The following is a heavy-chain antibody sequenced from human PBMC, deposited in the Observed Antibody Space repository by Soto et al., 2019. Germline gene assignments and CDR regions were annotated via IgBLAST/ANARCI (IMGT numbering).Heavy chain of an antibody. CDR2: IIPIFGTA. J-gene: IGHJ3*02. D-gene: IGHD6-19*01. Sequence: GASVKVSCKASGGTFSSYAISWVRQAPGQGLEWMGGIIPIFGTANYAQKFQGRVTITADESTSTAYMELSSLRSEDTAVYYCARVLRVAGRSDAFDIWGQGTMVTVSS. CDR1: GGTFSSYA. V-gene: IGHV1-69*13. CDR3: ARVLRVAGRSDAFDI.